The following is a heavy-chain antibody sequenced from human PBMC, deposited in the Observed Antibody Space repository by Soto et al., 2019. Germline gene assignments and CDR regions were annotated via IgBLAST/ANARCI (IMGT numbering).Heavy chain of an antibody. V-gene: IGHV1-18*01. D-gene: IGHD3-9*01. CDR1: GYTFSSYG. CDR3: ARERYYDVLTGPDS. CDR2: ISAYSGGT. J-gene: IGHJ5*01. Sequence: QVQLVQSGPEVRKPGASVKVSCKASGYTFSSYGVTWVRQAPGQGLEWMGWISAYSGGTKSAQKYQDRVTMTTDTATNTAYRELRSLRSDDTAVYYCARERYYDVLTGPDSWGQGTLVTVSS.